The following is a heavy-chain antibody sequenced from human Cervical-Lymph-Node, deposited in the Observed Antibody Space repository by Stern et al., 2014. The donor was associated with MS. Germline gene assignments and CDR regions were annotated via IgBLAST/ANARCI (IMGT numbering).Heavy chain of an antibody. D-gene: IGHD3-22*01. CDR2: IDWDDDK. V-gene: IGHV2-70*04. CDR3: ARIPAYDSSGYYTGAFDI. CDR1: GFSLSTRGMR. Sequence: QITLKESGPALVKPTQTLTLTCTFSGFSLSTRGMRVGWIRQPPGKALEWLARIDWDDDKFYSTSLKTRLTISKDPSKTQVVLTMTKMDPVDTATYYCARIPAYDSSGYYTGAFDIWGQGTRVTVSS. J-gene: IGHJ3*02.